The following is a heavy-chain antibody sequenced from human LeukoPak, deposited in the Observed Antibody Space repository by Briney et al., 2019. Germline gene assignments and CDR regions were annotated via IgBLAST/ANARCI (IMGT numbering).Heavy chain of an antibody. D-gene: IGHD5-24*01. CDR1: GFTFSRYW. CDR2: IKQDGSEK. Sequence: PGGSLRLSCAASGFTFSRYWMTWVRQAPGKGLEWVASIKQDGSEKYYVDSVKGRFTVSRDNAKDSVYVQMNRLRVEDTAIYYCARDADLGATISGAFDIWGRGRKVTVSS. V-gene: IGHV3-7*01. CDR3: ARDADLGATISGAFDI. J-gene: IGHJ3*02.